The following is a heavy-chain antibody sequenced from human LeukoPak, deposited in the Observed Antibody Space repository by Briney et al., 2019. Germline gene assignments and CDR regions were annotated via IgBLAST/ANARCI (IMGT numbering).Heavy chain of an antibody. CDR3: ARDTRLGYCSSTRCYASWFDP. CDR1: GFTFSSYA. V-gene: IGHV3-23*01. CDR2: ISGSGGNT. J-gene: IGHJ5*02. D-gene: IGHD2-2*01. Sequence: PTGGSLRLSCAASGFTFSSYAMSWVRQAPGKGLEWVSVISGSGGNTYYADSVKGRFTISRDNSKNTLYLQMNSLRTEDTALYYCARDTRLGYCSSTRCYASWFDPWGQGTLVTVSS.